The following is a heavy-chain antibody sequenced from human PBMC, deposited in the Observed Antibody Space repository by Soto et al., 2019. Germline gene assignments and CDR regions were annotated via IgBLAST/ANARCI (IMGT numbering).Heavy chain of an antibody. V-gene: IGHV3-21*01. Sequence: GLVPPGGSLRLSCAASGFTFSSYSMNWVRQAPGKGLEWVSSISSSSSYIYYADSVKGRFTISRDNAKNSLYLQMNSLRAEDTAVYYCATWATSPSSGYGMDVWGQGTTVTVSS. CDR1: GFTFSSYS. CDR2: ISSSSSYI. D-gene: IGHD3-10*01. J-gene: IGHJ6*02. CDR3: ATWATSPSSGYGMDV.